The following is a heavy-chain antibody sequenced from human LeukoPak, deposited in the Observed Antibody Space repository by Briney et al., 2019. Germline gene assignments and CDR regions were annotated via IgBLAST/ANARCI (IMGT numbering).Heavy chain of an antibody. Sequence: SETLSLTCAVYGGSISSYYWSWIRQPPGKGLEWIGYIYYSGSTNYNPSLKSRVTISVDTSKNQFSLKLSSVTAADTAVYYCARDGADDAFDIWGQGTMVTVSS. CDR3: ARDGADDAFDI. CDR2: IYYSGST. CDR1: GGSISSYY. V-gene: IGHV4-59*01. J-gene: IGHJ3*02. D-gene: IGHD3-16*01.